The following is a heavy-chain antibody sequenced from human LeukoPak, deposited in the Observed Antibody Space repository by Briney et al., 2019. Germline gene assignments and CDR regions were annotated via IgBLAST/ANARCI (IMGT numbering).Heavy chain of an antibody. CDR1: GGSIISSSYY. CDR3: ASRGSSWWGVGPRDY. Sequence: SETLSLTCTVSGGSIISSSYYWGWIRQPPGKGLEWIGSIYYSGSTYYNPSLKSRVTISVDTSKNQFSLKLSSVTAADTAVYYCASRGSSWWGVGPRDYWGQGTLVTVSS. CDR2: IYYSGST. V-gene: IGHV4-39*01. D-gene: IGHD6-13*01. J-gene: IGHJ4*02.